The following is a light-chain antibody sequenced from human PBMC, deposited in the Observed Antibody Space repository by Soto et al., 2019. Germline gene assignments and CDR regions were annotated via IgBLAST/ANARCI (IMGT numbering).Light chain of an antibody. CDR1: TGEFGGYYF. CDR3: SSYRSSNTPFV. Sequence: QSALTQPASVSGSPGQSITFPCLGTTGEFGGYYFVSWYQQHPGKAPKLMIYDVSNRPSGVSNRFSGFKSGNTASLTISGLQAEDEADYYCSSYRSSNTPFVFGTGTKLTVL. CDR2: DVS. J-gene: IGLJ1*01. V-gene: IGLV2-14*01.